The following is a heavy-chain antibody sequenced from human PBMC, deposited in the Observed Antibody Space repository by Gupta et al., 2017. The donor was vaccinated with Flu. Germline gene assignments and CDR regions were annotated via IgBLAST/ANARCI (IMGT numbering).Heavy chain of an antibody. D-gene: IGHD6-19*01. J-gene: IGHJ4*02. Sequence: EVHLLESGGGLVQPGGSLRLSCAASGFTFSSYAMTWVRQAPGKGLEWVSVMSGSGGNTYYADSVKGRFTISRDNSKNTRYLQMNSMRAEETAVYYCAKDQEAVAANGGLFDYWGQGTLVTVSS. CDR3: AKDQEAVAANGGLFDY. CDR2: MSGSGGNT. V-gene: IGHV3-23*01. CDR1: GFTFSSYA.